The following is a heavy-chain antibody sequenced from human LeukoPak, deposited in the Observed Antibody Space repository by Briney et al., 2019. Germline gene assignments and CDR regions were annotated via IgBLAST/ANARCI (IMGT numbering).Heavy chain of an antibody. J-gene: IGHJ1*01. CDR2: ISSSSRYI. D-gene: IGHD3-22*01. Sequence: GGSLRLSCAASGFTFSSYSMNWVRQAQGKGREWGSSISSSSRYIDYADSVRGRFTIARDNAKNSLYLQMNSLRAEDTAVYYCATYSSLNRREFQFWGQGTLLTVSS. CDR1: GFTFSSYS. V-gene: IGHV3-21*01. CDR3: ATYSSLNRREFQF.